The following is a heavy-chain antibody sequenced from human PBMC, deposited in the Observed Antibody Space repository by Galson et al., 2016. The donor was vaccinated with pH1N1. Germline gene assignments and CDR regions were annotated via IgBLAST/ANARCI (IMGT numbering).Heavy chain of an antibody. D-gene: IGHD3-22*01. Sequence: LSLTCAVSGYSIASDSYWAWIRQPPGKGLEWIGTIYYSGNTYCNPSLKSRISISVDTSKNIFSLNLSSVTAADTAIYYCAREGSYDSSESVDAFDIWGQGTMVTVSS. J-gene: IGHJ3*02. CDR2: IYYSGNT. CDR1: GYSIASDSY. V-gene: IGHV4-38-2*02. CDR3: AREGSYDSSESVDAFDI.